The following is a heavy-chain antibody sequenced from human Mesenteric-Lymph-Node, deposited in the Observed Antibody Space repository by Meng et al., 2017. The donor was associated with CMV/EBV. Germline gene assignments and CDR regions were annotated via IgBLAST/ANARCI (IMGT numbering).Heavy chain of an antibody. Sequence: ASVKVSCKASGYTFTRSGFSWVRQAPGQGLEWMGWISAYNGNTNYAQKFQGRVTMTTDTSTSTAYMELRNLRSDDTAVYYCARTWSSVWFDPWGQGTLVTVSS. CDR3: ARTWSSVWFDP. V-gene: IGHV1-18*01. CDR2: ISAYNGNT. J-gene: IGHJ5*02. CDR1: GYTFTRSG. D-gene: IGHD2-15*01.